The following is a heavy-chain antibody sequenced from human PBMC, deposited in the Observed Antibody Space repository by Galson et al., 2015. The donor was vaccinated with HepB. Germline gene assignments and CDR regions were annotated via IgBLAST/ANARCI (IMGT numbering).Heavy chain of an antibody. D-gene: IGHD6-19*01. Sequence: SLRLSCAVSGFTFSSYAMHWVRQAPGKGLEWVAVISYDGSNKYYADSFYADSVKGRLTISRDNSKNTLYLQMNSLRAEDTAVYYCARDGAAYGNGWYSDVGDYWGQGTLVTVSS. CDR3: ARDGAAYGNGWYSDVGDY. CDR1: GFTFSSYA. V-gene: IGHV3-30*04. J-gene: IGHJ4*02. CDR2: ISYDGSNK.